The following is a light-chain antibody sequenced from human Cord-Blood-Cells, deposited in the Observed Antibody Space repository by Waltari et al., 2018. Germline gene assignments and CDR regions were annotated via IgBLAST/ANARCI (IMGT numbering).Light chain of an antibody. CDR1: QSVSSY. Sequence: EIVLTPSPATLSLSPRERATLSCRASQSVSSYLAWYQQKPGQAPRLLIYDASNRATGIPARFSGSGSGTDFTLTISSLEPEDFAVYYCQQRSNWPTFGQGTRLEIK. V-gene: IGKV3-11*01. CDR2: DAS. J-gene: IGKJ5*01. CDR3: QQRSNWPT.